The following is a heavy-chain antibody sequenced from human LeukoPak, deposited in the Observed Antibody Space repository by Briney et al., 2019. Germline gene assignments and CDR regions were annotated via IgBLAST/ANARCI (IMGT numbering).Heavy chain of an antibody. CDR3: ASGGDYYDSSGYQFGY. Sequence: PSETLSLTCTVSGGSISSYYWSWIRQPPGKGLEWIGYIYYSGSTNYNPSLKSRVTISVDTSKNQFSLKLSSVTAADTAVYYCASGGDYYDSSGYQFGYWGQGTLVTVSS. V-gene: IGHV4-59*01. CDR2: IYYSGST. CDR1: GGSISSYY. D-gene: IGHD3-22*01. J-gene: IGHJ4*02.